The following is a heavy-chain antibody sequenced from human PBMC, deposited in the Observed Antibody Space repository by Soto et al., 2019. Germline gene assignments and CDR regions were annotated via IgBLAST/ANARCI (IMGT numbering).Heavy chain of an antibody. D-gene: IGHD3-3*01. CDR1: GYNFAGYW. V-gene: IGHV5-51*01. CDR2: IYPSDSDT. Sequence: GESLKISCKGSGYNFAGYWIAWVRQMPGKGLELMGIIYPSDSDTRYRPSFQGQVTISADKSISSAYLQWSSLGASDTAMYYCARGGVSTRTFDYWGQGTPVTVSS. CDR3: ARGGVSTRTFDY. J-gene: IGHJ4*02.